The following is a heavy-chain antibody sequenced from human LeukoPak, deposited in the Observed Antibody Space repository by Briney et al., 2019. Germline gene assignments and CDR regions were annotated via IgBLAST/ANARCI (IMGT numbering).Heavy chain of an antibody. Sequence: SGGSLRLSCAASGFTFSSYGMHWVRQAPGKGLEWVAVIWYDGSNKYYADSVKGRFTISRDNSKNTVCLQMNSLRAEDTAVYYCARDLGSGWYSDIWGQGTMVTVSS. CDR2: IWYDGSNK. J-gene: IGHJ3*02. CDR3: ARDLGSGWYSDI. D-gene: IGHD6-19*01. V-gene: IGHV3-33*01. CDR1: GFTFSSYG.